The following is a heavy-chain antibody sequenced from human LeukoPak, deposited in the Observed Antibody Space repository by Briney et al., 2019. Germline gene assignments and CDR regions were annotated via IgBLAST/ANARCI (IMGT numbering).Heavy chain of an antibody. Sequence: YPSGTLSLTCGVSGGSSSTTNWWTWVRQPPGEGLEWIGEVHLSGRTHYNPSLESRVTMSVDMSENHISLRLTSVTAADTAVYYCAREGGPYRPLDYSGQGTLVTVSS. CDR3: AREGGPYRPLDY. CDR2: VHLSGRT. CDR1: GGSSSTTNW. V-gene: IGHV4-4*02. J-gene: IGHJ4*02.